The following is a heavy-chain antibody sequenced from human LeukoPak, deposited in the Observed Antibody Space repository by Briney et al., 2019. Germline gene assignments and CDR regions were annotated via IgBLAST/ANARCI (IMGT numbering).Heavy chain of an antibody. D-gene: IGHD2-2*01. J-gene: IGHJ4*02. V-gene: IGHV3-53*01. CDR1: GFTVSSNY. CDR2: IYSGGST. CDR3: AKMDQLLDLFDY. Sequence: GGSLRLSCAASGFTVSSNYMSWVRQAPGKGLEWVSVIYSGGSTYYADSVKGRLTISRDNSKNTLYLQMNSLRAEDTAVYYCAKMDQLLDLFDYWGQGTLVTVSS.